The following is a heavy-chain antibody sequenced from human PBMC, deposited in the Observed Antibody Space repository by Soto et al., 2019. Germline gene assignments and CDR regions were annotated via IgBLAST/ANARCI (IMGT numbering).Heavy chain of an antibody. D-gene: IGHD2-2*01. V-gene: IGHV3-21*01. Sequence: AGGSLRLSCAASGFIFRSFSMNWVRQAPGKGLEWVSSISSSSSYIYYADSVKGRFTTSRDNAKNSLFLQMNSLRAEDTAVYYCARDSTAAAPSYYFDYWGKGTLVTVSS. CDR3: ARDSTAAAPSYYFDY. J-gene: IGHJ4*02. CDR1: GFIFRSFS. CDR2: ISSSSSYI.